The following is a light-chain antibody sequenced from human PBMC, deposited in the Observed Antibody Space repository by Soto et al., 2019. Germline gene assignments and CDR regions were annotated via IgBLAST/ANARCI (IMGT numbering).Light chain of an antibody. Sequence: QSVLTQPASMSGSPGQSIAFSCTGTSSDVGSSNLVSWYQQHPGKAPKLLIYEVSKRPSGVSNRFSGSKSGNTASLTISGLQAEDEADYYCCSYAGSSTHVFGTGTKVNVL. CDR3: CSYAGSSTHV. CDR2: EVS. V-gene: IGLV2-23*02. J-gene: IGLJ1*01. CDR1: SSDVGSSNL.